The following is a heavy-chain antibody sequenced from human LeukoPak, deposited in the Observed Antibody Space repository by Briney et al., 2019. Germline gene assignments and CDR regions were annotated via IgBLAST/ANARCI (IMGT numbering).Heavy chain of an antibody. CDR1: GFIFSDHY. Sequence: GGPLRLSCAASGFIFSDHYMDWVRQSPGKGLEWVGRIRKASNGYTTEYAASAKGRFIISRDDSKSSLYLQMNSLTIEDTAVYFCARAYDSGWSATYFDYWGRGTLVTVSS. CDR3: ARAYDSGWSATYFDY. V-gene: IGHV3-72*01. D-gene: IGHD6-13*01. J-gene: IGHJ4*02. CDR2: IRKASNGYTT.